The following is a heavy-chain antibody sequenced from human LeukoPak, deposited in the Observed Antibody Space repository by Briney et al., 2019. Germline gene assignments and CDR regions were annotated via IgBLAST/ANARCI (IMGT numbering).Heavy chain of an antibody. D-gene: IGHD1-26*01. Sequence: GGSLRLSCAASGFTFSSYAMSWVRQAPGKGLEWVSAINGSGGRIYYADSVKGRFTISRDNSKSTLYLQMNSLRAEDTAVYYCARERSGATSSWGQGTLVTVSS. CDR3: ARERSGATSS. CDR1: GFTFSSYA. J-gene: IGHJ5*02. V-gene: IGHV3-23*01. CDR2: INGSGGRI.